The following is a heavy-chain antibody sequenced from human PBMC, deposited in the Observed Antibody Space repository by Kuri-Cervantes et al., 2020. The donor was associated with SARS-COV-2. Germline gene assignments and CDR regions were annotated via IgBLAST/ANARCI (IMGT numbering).Heavy chain of an antibody. V-gene: IGHV4-39*07. J-gene: IGHJ4*02. D-gene: IGHD3-10*01. CDR3: ARGSILLWFGESPPDY. CDR1: GGSISSSSYY. CDR2: IYYSGST. Sequence: SETLSLTCTVSGGSISSSSYYWGWIRQPPGKGLEWIGSIYYSGSTYYNPSLKSRVTISVDTSKNPFSLKLSSVTAADTAVYYCARGSILLWFGESPPDYWGQGTLVTVSS.